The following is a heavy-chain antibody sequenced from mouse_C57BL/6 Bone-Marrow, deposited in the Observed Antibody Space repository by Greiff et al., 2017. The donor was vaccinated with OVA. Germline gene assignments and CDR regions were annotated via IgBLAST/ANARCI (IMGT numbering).Heavy chain of an antibody. J-gene: IGHJ4*01. CDR1: GYAFSSSW. D-gene: IGHD2-4*01. Sequence: VQLQQSGPELVKPGASVKISCKASGYAFSSSWMNWVKQRPGKGVEWIGRIYPGDGDTNYNGKLKGKATLTADKSSSTAYMQLSSLTSEDSAVYFCARGDYGGAMDYWGQGTSVTVSS. CDR3: ARGDYGGAMDY. CDR2: IYPGDGDT. V-gene: IGHV1-82*01.